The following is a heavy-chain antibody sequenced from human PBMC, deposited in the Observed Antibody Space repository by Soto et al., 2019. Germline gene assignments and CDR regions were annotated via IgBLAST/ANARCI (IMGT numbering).Heavy chain of an antibody. CDR1: GFTFSTYN. V-gene: IGHV3-48*01. Sequence: EVQLVESGGGLVQPGGSLRLSCAASGFTFSTYNMNWVRQAPGKGLEWVSYIRGSGAIYYADSVLGRFTMSRDNAKNSLYLQMNSLRAEDTAVYYCARDFLRGYGPDYWGQGTLVTVSS. D-gene: IGHD2-15*01. CDR2: IRGSGAI. CDR3: ARDFLRGYGPDY. J-gene: IGHJ4*02.